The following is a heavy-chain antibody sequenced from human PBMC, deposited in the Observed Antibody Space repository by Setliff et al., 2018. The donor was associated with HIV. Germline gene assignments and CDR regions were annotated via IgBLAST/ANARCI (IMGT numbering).Heavy chain of an antibody. J-gene: IGHJ4*02. CDR2: ISDGVSGT. CDR3: AQETQYFSNTVGYYPLGY. D-gene: IGHD3-22*01. Sequence: PGGSLRPSCAATGFTISSYGITWVRQAPGKGLEWVSTISDGVSGTYYADSVKGRFTISRDNSKNTLWLQMNSLRAEDTAVYFCAQETQYFSNTVGYYPLGYWGQGTLVTVSS. CDR1: GFTISSYG. V-gene: IGHV3-23*01.